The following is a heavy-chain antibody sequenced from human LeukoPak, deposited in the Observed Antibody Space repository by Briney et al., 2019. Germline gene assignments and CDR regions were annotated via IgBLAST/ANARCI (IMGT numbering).Heavy chain of an antibody. V-gene: IGHV4-34*01. CDR3: ARASMVRGVIGY. D-gene: IGHD3-10*01. Sequence: SETLSLTCAVYGGSFSGYYWSWIRQPPGKGLEWIGEINHSGSTNYNPSLKSRVTISVGPSKNQFSLKLSSVTAADTAVYYCARASMVRGVIGYWGQGTLVTVSS. CDR1: GGSFSGYY. CDR2: INHSGST. J-gene: IGHJ4*02.